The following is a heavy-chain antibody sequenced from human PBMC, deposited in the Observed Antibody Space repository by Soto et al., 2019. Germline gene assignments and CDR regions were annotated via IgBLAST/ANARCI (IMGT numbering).Heavy chain of an antibody. V-gene: IGHV1-69*08. CDR1: GGTFSSYT. J-gene: IGHJ4*02. CDR2: IIPILGTA. Sequence: GASVKVSCKASGGTFSSYTISWVRQAPGQGLEWMGRIIPILGTANYAQKFQGRVTITADKSTSTAYMELSSLRSEDTAVYYCARDFDWLLSPGFDYWGQGTLVTVSS. CDR3: ARDFDWLLSPGFDY. D-gene: IGHD3-9*01.